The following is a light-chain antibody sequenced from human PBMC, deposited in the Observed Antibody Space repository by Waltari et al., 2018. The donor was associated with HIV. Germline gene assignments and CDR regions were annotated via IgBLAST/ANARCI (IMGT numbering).Light chain of an antibody. Sequence: SAVTQPASVSGLPGQSITISCTGDDNDFDVYNFVSWYQQHPGKLPTLILYVVASPASGIPARFSGSRSGHTASLNISGLRAEDEADYYCAWFTDDSTLLFGGGTKVTVL. V-gene: IGLV2-14*03. CDR3: AWFTDDSTLL. CDR1: DNDFDVYNF. J-gene: IGLJ2*01. CDR2: VVA.